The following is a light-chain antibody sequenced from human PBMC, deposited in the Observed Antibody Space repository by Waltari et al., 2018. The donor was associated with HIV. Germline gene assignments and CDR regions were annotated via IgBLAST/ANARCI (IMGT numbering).Light chain of an antibody. V-gene: IGLV1-40*01. CDR1: RSNLGAGYD. J-gene: IGLJ2*01. CDR2: TSI. Sequence: QSVLTQPPSVSGAPGQRVTIPCTGSRSNLGAGYDVHWYQQVPGTAPKLLIFTSITRPSGVPDRFSGSKSGTSASLAITGLQAEDEAEYYCQSYDNSLRASVFGGGTKLTVL. CDR3: QSYDNSLRASV.